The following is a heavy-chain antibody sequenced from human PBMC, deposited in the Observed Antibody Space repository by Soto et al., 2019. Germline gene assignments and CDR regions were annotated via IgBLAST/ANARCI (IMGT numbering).Heavy chain of an antibody. CDR2: IYYSGTT. CDR3: ATTYYFGSGSGY. V-gene: IGHV4-39*01. D-gene: IGHD3-10*01. J-gene: IGHJ4*02. CDR1: GGSISSSYY. Sequence: QLQLQESGPGLVKPSETLSLTCTVSGGSISSSYYWGWIRQPPGKGLEWIGSIYYSGTTYYNPSLKSRAAISVDTSQNQFSLKLSSVTAADTAVYYCATTYYFGSGSGYWGQGTLVTVSS.